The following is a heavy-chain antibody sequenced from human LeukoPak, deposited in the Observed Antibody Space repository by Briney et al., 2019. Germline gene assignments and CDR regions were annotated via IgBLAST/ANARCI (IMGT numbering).Heavy chain of an antibody. CDR3: ARDIAAQTFDY. CDR1: GYTFTGYY. Sequence: ASVKVSCKASGYTFTGYYMHWVRQAPGQGLEWMGWINPNSGGTNYAQKFQGRVTMTRDTSISTAYMELSRLRSNDAAVYYCARDIAAQTFDYWGQGTLVTVSS. CDR2: INPNSGGT. J-gene: IGHJ4*02. D-gene: IGHD6-6*01. V-gene: IGHV1-2*02.